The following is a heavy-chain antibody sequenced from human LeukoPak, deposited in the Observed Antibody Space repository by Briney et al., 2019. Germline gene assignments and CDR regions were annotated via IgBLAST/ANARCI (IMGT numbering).Heavy chain of an antibody. CDR3: ARAEGLRDSSGYYYEYRGFEI. CDR2: ISYSGNT. Sequence: SETLSLTCTVSGASIRSTSYYWGWIRQPPGKGLEWIGTISYSGNTYYNPSLKSRVTISVDTCKNQFSLKLTSVTAADTAVYYCARAEGLRDSSGYYYEYRGFEIWGQGTMVTVSS. CDR1: GASIRSTSYY. D-gene: IGHD3-22*01. J-gene: IGHJ3*02. V-gene: IGHV4-39*07.